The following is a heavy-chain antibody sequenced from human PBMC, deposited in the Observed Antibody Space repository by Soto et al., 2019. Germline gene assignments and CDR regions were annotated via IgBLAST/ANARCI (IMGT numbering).Heavy chain of an antibody. Sequence: GGSLRLSSAASGFTFSSYSMNWVRQAPGKGLEWVSSISSSSSYIYYADSVKGRFTISRDNAKNSLYLQMNSLRAEDTAVYYCARDSSGYYDIDYWGQGTLVTVSS. CDR3: ARDSSGYYDIDY. CDR2: ISSSSSYI. D-gene: IGHD3-22*01. CDR1: GFTFSSYS. V-gene: IGHV3-21*01. J-gene: IGHJ4*02.